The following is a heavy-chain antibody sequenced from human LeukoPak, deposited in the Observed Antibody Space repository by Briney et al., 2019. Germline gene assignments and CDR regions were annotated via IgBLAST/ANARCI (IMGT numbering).Heavy chain of an antibody. CDR2: ITGRGGST. J-gene: IGHJ4*02. V-gene: IGHV3-23*01. CDR1: GFTFSSYA. D-gene: IGHD6-13*01. Sequence: GGSPRLSCAASGFTFSSYAMSWVRQAPGKGLEWVSAITGRGGSTYYADSVKGRFTISRDNSMNTLYLQMNSLRAEDTAVYYCAKDLGWGQQLVRGEFDYWGQGTPVTVSS. CDR3: AKDLGWGQQLVRGEFDY.